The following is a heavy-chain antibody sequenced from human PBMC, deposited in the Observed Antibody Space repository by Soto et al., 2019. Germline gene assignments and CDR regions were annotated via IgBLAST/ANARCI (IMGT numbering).Heavy chain of an antibody. CDR3: ARLPRVVLARLEGGLDV. J-gene: IGHJ6*02. Sequence: QVQLVQSGAEVKKPGSSVRVSCQASGGTFSSYVISWVRQAPGQGLEWMGGIMPIFGTITYAQRFQGRVTLTADESTSTAYRELSGLRAEDTATYYWARLPRVVLARLEGGLDVWGQGTTVTV. CDR1: GGTFSSYV. CDR2: IMPIFGTI. V-gene: IGHV1-69*12. D-gene: IGHD2-21*01.